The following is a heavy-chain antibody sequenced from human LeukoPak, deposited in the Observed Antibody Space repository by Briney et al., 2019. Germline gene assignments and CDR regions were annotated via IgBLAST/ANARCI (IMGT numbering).Heavy chain of an antibody. D-gene: IGHD4-17*01. CDR1: GFTFSSYA. V-gene: IGHV3-23*01. Sequence: GGSLRLSCAASGFTFSSYAMSWVRQAPGKGLEWVSAISGSGGSTQYAASVQGRFTISRDNSKNTLYLQMNSLGAEDTAVYYCAKDPNGDYIGTFDIWGQGTMVTVSS. CDR3: AKDPNGDYIGTFDI. J-gene: IGHJ3*02. CDR2: ISGSGGST.